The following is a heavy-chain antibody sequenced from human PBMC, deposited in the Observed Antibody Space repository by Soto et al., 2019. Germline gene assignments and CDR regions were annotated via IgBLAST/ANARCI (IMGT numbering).Heavy chain of an antibody. V-gene: IGHV3-21*01. CDR2: ISGSASNI. CDR3: ARDGHCISSSCFFLPDY. D-gene: IGHD2-2*03. J-gene: IGHJ4*02. Sequence: GGSLRLSCAASGFTFSSYSMSWVRQAPGKGLEWVSSISGSASNIHYAESVKGRFTISRDTAENSLYLQLNSLRAEDTALYYCARDGHCISSSCFFLPDYWGQGTLVTVSS. CDR1: GFTFSSYS.